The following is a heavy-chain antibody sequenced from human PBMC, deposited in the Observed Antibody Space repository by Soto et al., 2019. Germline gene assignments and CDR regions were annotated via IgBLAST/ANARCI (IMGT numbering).Heavy chain of an antibody. CDR3: ARTPDI. CDR1: GGSIGSGGYS. CDR2: IYYGST. J-gene: IGHJ3*02. Sequence: SEPLSLTCAVTGGSIGSGGYSWSWIRQPPGKGLEWIGYIYYGSTYYNPSLKSRVTISVDRSKNQFSLKLSSVTAADTAVYYCARTPDIWGQGTMVT. V-gene: IGHV4-30-2*01.